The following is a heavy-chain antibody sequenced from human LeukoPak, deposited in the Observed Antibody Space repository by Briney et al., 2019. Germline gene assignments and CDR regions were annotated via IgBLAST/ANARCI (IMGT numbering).Heavy chain of an antibody. J-gene: IGHJ4*02. CDR2: IKQDGSEK. D-gene: IGHD3-3*01. CDR1: GFTFSSYW. Sequence: PGGSLRLSCVASGFTFSSYWMSWVRQAPGKGLEWVANIKQDGSEKYYADSVKGRFTISRDNSKNTLYLQMNSLRAEDTAVYYCARAAGYDFWSGFDYWGQGTLVTVSS. V-gene: IGHV3-7*01. CDR3: ARAAGYDFWSGFDY.